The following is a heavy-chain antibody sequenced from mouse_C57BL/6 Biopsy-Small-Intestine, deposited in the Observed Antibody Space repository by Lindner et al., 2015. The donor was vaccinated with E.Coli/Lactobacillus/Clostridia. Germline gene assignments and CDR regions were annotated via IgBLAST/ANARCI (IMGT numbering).Heavy chain of an antibody. D-gene: IGHD2-1*01. CDR2: IVPGSDST. V-gene: IGHV1-9*01. CDR3: ARRGLYYGNYFDY. Sequence: VQLQESGAEVMKPGASVKVSCKATGYTFNGYWIEWVKQRPGHGLEWIGEIVPGSDSTNYNEKFKGKATLTVDKSSSTAYMELRSLTSEDTAVYYCARRGLYYGNYFDYWGQGTTLTVSS. CDR1: GYTFNGYW. J-gene: IGHJ2*01.